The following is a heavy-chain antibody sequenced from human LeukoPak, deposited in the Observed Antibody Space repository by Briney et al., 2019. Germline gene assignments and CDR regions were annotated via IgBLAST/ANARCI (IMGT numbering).Heavy chain of an antibody. D-gene: IGHD3-10*01. CDR3: AREDGSGEGPSY. CDR2: INPNSGGT. J-gene: IGHJ4*02. Sequence: ASVKVSCKASGYTFTGYYMHWVRQAPGQGLEWMGWINPNSGGTNYAQKFQGRVTMTRDTSISTAYMELSRLRSDDTAVYYCAREDGSGEGPSYWGQGTLVTVSS. CDR1: GYTFTGYY. V-gene: IGHV1-2*02.